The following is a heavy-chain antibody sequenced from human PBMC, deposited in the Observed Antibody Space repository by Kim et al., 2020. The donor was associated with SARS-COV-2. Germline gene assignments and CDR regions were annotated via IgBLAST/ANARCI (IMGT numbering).Heavy chain of an antibody. CDR2: ISNKVSGN. J-gene: IGHJ3*01. Sequence: GGSLRLSCGASGFTFSDYTMHWVRRASGKGLEWVSLISNKVSGNYYAYSARGRFTVSLANAKNWLSLHMHSIRVDATAVSYCYSTGRPGTRFPLLDAF. V-gene: IGHV3-48*01. CDR1: GFTFSDYT. D-gene: IGHD2-8*02. CDR3: YSTGRPGTRFPLLDAF.